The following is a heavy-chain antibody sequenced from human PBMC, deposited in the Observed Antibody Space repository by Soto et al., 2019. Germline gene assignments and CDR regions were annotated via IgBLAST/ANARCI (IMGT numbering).Heavy chain of an antibody. V-gene: IGHV4-31*03. D-gene: IGHD2-21*02. CDR1: GGSISSGSYY. CDR2: LYYNGHT. Sequence: QVQLQESGPGLVKPSQTLSLTCTVSGGSISSGSYYWSWIRQHPGKGLEWIGYLYYNGHTYYNPSLKIRVIISPDTSKNQFSLKLSSVTAADTAIYYCARGYGGNSHPIDYWGQGTLVTVSS. CDR3: ARGYGGNSHPIDY. J-gene: IGHJ4*02.